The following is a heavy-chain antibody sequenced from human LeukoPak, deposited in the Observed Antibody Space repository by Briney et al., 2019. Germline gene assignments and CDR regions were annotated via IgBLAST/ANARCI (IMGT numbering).Heavy chain of an antibody. J-gene: IGHJ4*02. D-gene: IGHD1-26*01. CDR3: ARDKVGATLVVDY. CDR1: GGSISSSSYY. V-gene: IGHV4-30-4*08. Sequence: PSETLFLTCTVSGGSISSSSYYWSWIRQPPGTGLEWIGYIYYSGSTYYNPSLKSRVTISVDTSKNQFSLKLSSVTAADTAVYYCARDKVGATLVVDYWGQGTLVTVSS. CDR2: IYYSGST.